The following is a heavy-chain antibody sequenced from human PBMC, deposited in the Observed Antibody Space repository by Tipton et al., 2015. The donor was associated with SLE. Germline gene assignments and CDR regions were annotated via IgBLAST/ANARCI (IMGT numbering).Heavy chain of an antibody. D-gene: IGHD3-22*01. CDR2: ISGSGGST. V-gene: IGHV3-23*01. CDR1: GFTFSSYA. J-gene: IGHJ3*02. CDR3: AKDRLFILITMIVVVPDAFDI. Sequence: GSLRLSCAASGFTFSSYAMSWVRQAPGKGLEWVSAISGSGGSTYYADSVKGRFTISRDNSKNTLYLQMNSLRAEDTAVYYCAKDRLFILITMIVVVPDAFDIWGQGTMVTVSS.